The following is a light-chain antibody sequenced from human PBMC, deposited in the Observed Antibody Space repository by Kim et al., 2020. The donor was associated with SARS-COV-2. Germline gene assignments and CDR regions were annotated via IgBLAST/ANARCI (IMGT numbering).Light chain of an antibody. Sequence: GQRFTISCSGSSSTIGSNTVNCYQQLPGTAPKLLIYSNNQRPSGVPDRFSGSKSGTSASLAISGLQSEDEADYYCAAWDDSLNGVVFGGGTQLTVL. J-gene: IGLJ2*01. CDR3: AAWDDSLNGVV. CDR1: SSTIGSNT. V-gene: IGLV1-44*01. CDR2: SNN.